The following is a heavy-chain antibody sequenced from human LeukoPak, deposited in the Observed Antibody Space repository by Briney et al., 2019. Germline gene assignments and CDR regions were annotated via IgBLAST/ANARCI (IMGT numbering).Heavy chain of an antibody. J-gene: IGHJ5*02. D-gene: IGHD2-2*02. Sequence: GESLKISCKGSGYSFTSYWIGWVRQMPGKGLEWMGIIYPGDSDTRYSPSFQGQVTISADKSFSTAYLQWSSLKASDAAMYYCARQETEWEYCSSTSCYKGNWFDPWGQGTLVTVSS. V-gene: IGHV5-51*01. CDR2: IYPGDSDT. CDR3: ARQETEWEYCSSTSCYKGNWFDP. CDR1: GYSFTSYW.